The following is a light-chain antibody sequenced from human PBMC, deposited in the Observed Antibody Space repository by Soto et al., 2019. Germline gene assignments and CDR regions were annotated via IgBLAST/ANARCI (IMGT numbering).Light chain of an antibody. CDR1: SSDVGGYNF. Sequence: QSVLTQPASVFGSPGQSITISCTGTSSDVGGYNFVSWYQQLPGKAPKLMIYEVTSRPSGVPDRIFGSKSDTTASLTVSGLQAEDEADYYCSSFAGTNSFVFGTGTKLTVL. CDR2: EVT. J-gene: IGLJ1*01. CDR3: SSFAGTNSFV. V-gene: IGLV2-8*01.